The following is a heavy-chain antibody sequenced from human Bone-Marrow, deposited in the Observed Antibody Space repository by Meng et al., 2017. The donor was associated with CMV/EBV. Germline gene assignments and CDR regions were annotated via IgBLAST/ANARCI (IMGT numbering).Heavy chain of an antibody. J-gene: IGHJ6*02. CDR2: IKQDGSEK. V-gene: IGHV3-7*04. CDR3: ARVRDYGMDV. Sequence: GESLKISCAASGFSFSSYWMSWVRQAPGKGLEWVANIKQDGSEKYYVDSVKGRFTISRDNAKNTLYLQMNSLRAEDTAVYYCARVRDYGMDVWGQGTTVTVSS. CDR1: GFSFSSYW.